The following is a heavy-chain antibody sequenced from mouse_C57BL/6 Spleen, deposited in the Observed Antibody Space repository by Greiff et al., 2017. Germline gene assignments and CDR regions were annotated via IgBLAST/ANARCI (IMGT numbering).Heavy chain of an antibody. J-gene: IGHJ3*01. V-gene: IGHV5-4*01. Sequence: EVQVVESGGGLVKPGGSLKLSCAASGFTFSSYAMSWVRQTPEKRLEWVATISDGGSYTYYPDNVKGRCTISRDNTKNNLYLQMSHLKSEDTAKYYCAGGDLFDYWGQGTLVTVAA. CDR3: AGGDLFDY. CDR1: GFTFSSYA. CDR2: ISDGGSYT. D-gene: IGHD3-3*01.